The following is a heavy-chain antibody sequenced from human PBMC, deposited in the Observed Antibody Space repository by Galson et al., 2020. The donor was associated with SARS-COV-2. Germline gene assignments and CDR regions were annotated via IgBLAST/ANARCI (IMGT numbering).Heavy chain of an antibody. CDR3: TTPVRFLEWLLFGYYGMDV. D-gene: IGHD3-3*01. CDR1: GFTFSNAW. CDR2: IKSKTDGGTT. V-gene: IGHV3-15*01. J-gene: IGHJ6*02. Sequence: TGGSLRLSCAASGFTFSNAWMSWVRQAPGKGLEWVGRIKSKTDGGTTDYAAPVKGRFTISRDDSKHTLYLQMNSLKTEDTAVYYCTTPVRFLEWLLFGYYGMDVWGQGTTVTVSS.